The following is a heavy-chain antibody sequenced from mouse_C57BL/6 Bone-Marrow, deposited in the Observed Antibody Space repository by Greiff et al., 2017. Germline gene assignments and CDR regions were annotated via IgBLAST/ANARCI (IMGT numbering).Heavy chain of an antibody. D-gene: IGHD1-1*01. V-gene: IGHV1-15*01. J-gene: IGHJ2*01. CDR3: TRDHYGSSY. CDR2: IDPETGGT. CDR1: GYTFTDYE. Sequence: QVQLQQSGAELVRPGASVTLSCKASGYTFTDYEMHWVKQTPVHGLEWIGAIDPETGGTAYNPKFKGKAILTADKSSSTAYMELRSLTSEDSAVYYCTRDHYGSSYWGQGTTLTVSS.